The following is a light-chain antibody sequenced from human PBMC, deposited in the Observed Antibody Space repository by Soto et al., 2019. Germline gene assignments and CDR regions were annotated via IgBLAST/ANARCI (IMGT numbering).Light chain of an antibody. J-gene: IGKJ2*01. Sequence: DIQMTQSPSSLSASVGDRVTITCRASQTISTYLNWYQQNPGKAPKLLIYAASSLQSGVPSRFSGSGSGTDFNLTISSLQPEDVAPYYCQQSTGIPYTFGQGTKLEIK. V-gene: IGKV1-39*01. CDR2: AAS. CDR3: QQSTGIPYT. CDR1: QTISTY.